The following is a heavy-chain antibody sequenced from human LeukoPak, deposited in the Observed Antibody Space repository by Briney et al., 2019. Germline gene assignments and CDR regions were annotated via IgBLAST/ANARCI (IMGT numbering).Heavy chain of an antibody. V-gene: IGHV3-7*05. CDR1: GFTFSSYW. CDR3: AKDGAYCGGSNCYVFDS. CDR2: IKQDGSEK. J-gene: IGHJ4*02. D-gene: IGHD2-15*01. Sequence: GGSLRLSCAASGFTFSSYWMSWVRQAPGKGLEWVANIKQDGSEKYYVDSVKGRFTISRDNSKNTLYLQMNSLRAEDTAVYYCAKDGAYCGGSNCYVFDSWGQGTLVTVSS.